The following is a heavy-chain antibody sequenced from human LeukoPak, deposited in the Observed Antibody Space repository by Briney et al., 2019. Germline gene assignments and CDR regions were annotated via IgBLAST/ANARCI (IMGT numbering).Heavy chain of an antibody. CDR1: GFTFSSYA. Sequence: PGGSLRLSCAASGFTFSSYAMSWVRRAPGKGLEWVSAISGSGGSTYYADSVKGRFTISRDNSKNTLYLQMNSLRAEDTAVYYCARDFDWLSGPYYFDYWGQGTLVTVSS. CDR3: ARDFDWLSGPYYFDY. J-gene: IGHJ4*02. D-gene: IGHD3-9*01. V-gene: IGHV3-23*01. CDR2: ISGSGGST.